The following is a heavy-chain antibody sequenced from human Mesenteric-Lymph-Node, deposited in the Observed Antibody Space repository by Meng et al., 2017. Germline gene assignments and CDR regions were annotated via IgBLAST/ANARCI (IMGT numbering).Heavy chain of an antibody. Sequence: GGSLRLSCAASGFTFSSYGMHWVRQAPGKGLEWVAVIWYDGSNKYYADSVKGRFTISRDNSKNTLYLQMNSLRAEDTAVYYCARSIAAANIHYYYYGMDVWGQGTTVTVSS. V-gene: IGHV3-33*01. CDR3: ARSIAAANIHYYYYGMDV. CDR1: GFTFSSYG. CDR2: IWYDGSNK. D-gene: IGHD6-13*01. J-gene: IGHJ6*02.